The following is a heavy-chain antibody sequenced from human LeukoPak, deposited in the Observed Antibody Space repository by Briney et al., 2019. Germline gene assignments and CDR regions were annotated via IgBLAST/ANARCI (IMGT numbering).Heavy chain of an antibody. J-gene: IGHJ4*02. V-gene: IGHV3-21*01. CDR2: ISSSSSYI. CDR3: AREIVDGLFVGFDY. Sequence: PGGSLRLSCAASGFTFSSYSMNWVRQAPGKGLEWVSSISSSSSYIYYADSVKGRFTISRDNAKNSLYLQMNSLRAEDTAVYYCAREIVDGLFVGFDYWGQGTLVTVSS. CDR1: GFTFSSYS. D-gene: IGHD2-21*01.